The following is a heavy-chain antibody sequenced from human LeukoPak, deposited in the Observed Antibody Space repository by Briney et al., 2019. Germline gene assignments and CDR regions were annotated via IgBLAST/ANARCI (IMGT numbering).Heavy chain of an antibody. V-gene: IGHV5-51*01. CDR3: ARLYRTTSPLDY. D-gene: IGHD1-26*01. CDR1: GYSFTIHW. J-gene: IGHJ4*02. Sequence: GESLKISCKGSGYSFTIHWIAWVRQMPGKGLEWMGIIYPGDSDTRYSPSFQGQVTLSADKSISTAYLQWSSLKASDTAMYYCARLYRTTSPLDYWGQGTLVTVSS. CDR2: IYPGDSDT.